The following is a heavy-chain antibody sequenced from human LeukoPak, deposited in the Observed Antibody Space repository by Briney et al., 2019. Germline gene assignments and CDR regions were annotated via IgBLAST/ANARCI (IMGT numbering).Heavy chain of an antibody. J-gene: IGHJ4*02. V-gene: IGHV2-70*01. CDR3: ARMLYGDSVNYFDY. CDR1: GFSLSTSGMC. D-gene: IGHD4-17*01. CDR2: VDWDDTK. Sequence: ESGPTLVNPTQTLTLTCTFSGFSLSTSGMCMSWIRQPPGKALEWLALVDWDDTKYYSTSLRTTLTISSDTSKNQVALTMTNMGPVDTATYHCARMLYGDSVNYFDYWGQGALVTVSS.